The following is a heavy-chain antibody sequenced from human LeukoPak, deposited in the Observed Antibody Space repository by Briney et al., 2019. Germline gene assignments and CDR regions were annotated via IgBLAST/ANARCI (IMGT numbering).Heavy chain of an antibody. CDR3: ARDNYMGGWYWFDP. V-gene: IGHV4-59*01. CDR1: GGSISDYY. CDR2: IHYSGNT. J-gene: IGHJ5*02. D-gene: IGHD6-19*01. Sequence: SETLSLTCIVSGGSISDYYWSWIRQAPGKGLEWIGHIHYSGNTNYNPSLKGRVTITLDTSMNQFSLKVNFVTAADTAVYFCARDNYMGGWYWFDPWGQGTLVTVSS.